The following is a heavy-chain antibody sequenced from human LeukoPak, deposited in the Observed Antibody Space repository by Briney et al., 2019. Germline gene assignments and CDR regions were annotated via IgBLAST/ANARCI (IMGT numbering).Heavy chain of an antibody. CDR1: GYSFTNYY. Sequence: ASVKVSCKAPGYSFTNYYMHWVRQAPGQGLEWMGIINPSGGTTSYTQKFQGRVTMTRDTSTSTVYMELSSLRSEDTAVYYCARARQLPFDYRGQGTLVTVSS. V-gene: IGHV1-46*01. J-gene: IGHJ4*02. CDR3: ARARQLPFDY. D-gene: IGHD1-26*01. CDR2: INPSGGTT.